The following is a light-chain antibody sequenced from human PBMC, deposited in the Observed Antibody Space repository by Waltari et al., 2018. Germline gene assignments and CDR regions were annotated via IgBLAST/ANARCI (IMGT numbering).Light chain of an antibody. Sequence: QSALTQPPSASGSPGQSVTISCTGTSSDVGGYNYVSWYQQHPGKAPKLMIYEVSKRPSGVPDSFSGSKSGNTASLTVSGLQAEDEADYYCSSFAGNDNLYVFGTGTKVTVL. J-gene: IGLJ1*01. CDR2: EVS. CDR3: SSFAGNDNLYV. V-gene: IGLV2-8*01. CDR1: SSDVGGYNY.